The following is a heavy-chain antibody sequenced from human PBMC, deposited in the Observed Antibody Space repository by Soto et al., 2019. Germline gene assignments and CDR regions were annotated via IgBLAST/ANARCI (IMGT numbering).Heavy chain of an antibody. V-gene: IGHV5-10-1*01. CDR3: ASLQAAAGDNDLTVDY. D-gene: IGHD6-13*01. CDR1: GYSFTSYW. J-gene: IGHJ4*02. Sequence: EVQLVQSGAEVKKPGESLRISCTGSGYSFTSYWISWVRQMPGKGLGWMGRIDPSDSYTNYSPSFQGHVTISADKSSSTAYLQWSSLKASDTARYYCASLQAAAGDNDLTVDYWGQGTLVTVSS. CDR2: IDPSDSYT.